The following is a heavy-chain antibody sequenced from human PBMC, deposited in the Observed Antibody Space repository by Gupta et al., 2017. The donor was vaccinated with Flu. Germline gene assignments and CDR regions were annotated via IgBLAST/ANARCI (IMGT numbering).Heavy chain of an antibody. CDR1: GFTFRSYA. Sequence: EVQLLESGGGVVQPGGSLRLSCAASGFTFRSYAMRWVRQAPGKGLEWVSAISGSGGSTYYADSVKGRFTISRDNSKNTLYLQMNSLRAEDTAVYYCAKGGWQEDYYYYGMDVWGQGTTVTVSS. V-gene: IGHV3-23*01. CDR2: ISGSGGST. CDR3: AKGGWQEDYYYYGMDV. J-gene: IGHJ6*02. D-gene: IGHD2-15*01.